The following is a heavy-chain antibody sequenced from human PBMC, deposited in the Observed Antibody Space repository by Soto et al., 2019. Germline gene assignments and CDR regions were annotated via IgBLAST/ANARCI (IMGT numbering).Heavy chain of an antibody. CDR3: ARDLFGAEDY. CDR1: GFTFSSYG. CDR2: IWYDGSNK. V-gene: IGHV3-33*01. J-gene: IGHJ4*02. Sequence: QVQLVESGGGVVQPGRSLRLSCAASGFTFSSYGMHWVRQAPGKGLEWVAVIWYDGSNKHYVDSVKGRFTISRDNSKNTLYVQMNSLRAEDTAVYYCARDLFGAEDYWGQGTLVTVSS. D-gene: IGHD3-10*01.